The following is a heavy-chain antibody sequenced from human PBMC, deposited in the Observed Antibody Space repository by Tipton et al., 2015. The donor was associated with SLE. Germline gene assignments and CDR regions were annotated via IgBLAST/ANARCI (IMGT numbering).Heavy chain of an antibody. D-gene: IGHD5-24*01. J-gene: IGHJ5*02. CDR3: ARDQEMTSGENRFDP. Sequence: TLSLTCTVSGVSITPYYWTWIRQTPGKGLEWLGYIYHSDSANYNPSLTSRVSMSLDTSKNQFSLQLSSVTAADTAVYYCARDQEMTSGENRFDPWGQGTLVTVSS. CDR1: GVSITPYY. CDR2: IYHSDSA. V-gene: IGHV4-59*12.